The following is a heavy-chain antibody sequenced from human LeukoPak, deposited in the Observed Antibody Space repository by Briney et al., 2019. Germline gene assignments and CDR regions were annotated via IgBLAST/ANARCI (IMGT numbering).Heavy chain of an antibody. D-gene: IGHD2-2*01. J-gene: IGHJ5*02. V-gene: IGHV4-34*01. CDR2: INHSGST. CDR1: GGSFSGYY. CDR3: ARGGVIPAAPNNWFDP. Sequence: SETLSLTCAVYGGSFSGYYWSWIRQPPGKGLEWIGEINHSGSTNYNPSLKSRVTISVDTSRNQFSLKLSSVTAADTAVYYCARGGVIPAAPNNWFDPWGQGTLVTVSS.